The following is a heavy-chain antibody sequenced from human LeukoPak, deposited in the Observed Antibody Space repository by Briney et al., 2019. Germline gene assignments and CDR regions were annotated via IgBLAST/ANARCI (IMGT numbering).Heavy chain of an antibody. J-gene: IGHJ4*02. Sequence: GGSLRLSCAASRFTFSIYSMGWVRQAPGKGLEWVSAITDSGGDTFCADSVKGRFTISRDNSKNTLYLQMNTLRAEDTAVYDCTKGARELDFWGQGTLVTASS. CDR1: RFTFSIYS. V-gene: IGHV3-23*01. CDR2: ITDSGGDT. CDR3: TKGARELDF. D-gene: IGHD1-1*01.